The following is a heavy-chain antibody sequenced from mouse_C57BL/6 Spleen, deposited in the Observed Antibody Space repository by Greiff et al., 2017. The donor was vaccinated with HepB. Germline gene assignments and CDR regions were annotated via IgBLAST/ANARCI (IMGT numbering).Heavy chain of an antibody. CDR1: GYTFTSYW. CDR2: IHPNSGST. J-gene: IGHJ4*01. V-gene: IGHV1-64*01. Sequence: QVQLQQSGAELVKPGASVKLSCKASGYTFTSYWMHWVKQRPGQGLEWIGMIHPNSGSTNYNEKFKSKATLTVDKSSSTAYMQLSSLTSDDSAVYYCARSLITTVVATPTSMDYWGQGTSVTVSS. D-gene: IGHD1-1*01. CDR3: ARSLITTVVATPTSMDY.